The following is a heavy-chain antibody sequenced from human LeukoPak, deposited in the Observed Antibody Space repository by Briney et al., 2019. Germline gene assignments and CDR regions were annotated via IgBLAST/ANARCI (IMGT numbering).Heavy chain of an antibody. V-gene: IGHV4-4*02. CDR1: GGSISSSNW. J-gene: IGHJ5*02. Sequence: PSGTLSLTCAVSGGSISSSNWWSWVRQPPGKGLEWIGEIYHSGSTNYNPSLKSRVTISVDTSKNQFSLKLSSVTAADTAVYYCARRPTNLNWFDPWGQGTLVTVSS. CDR2: IYHSGST. CDR3: ARRPTNLNWFDP.